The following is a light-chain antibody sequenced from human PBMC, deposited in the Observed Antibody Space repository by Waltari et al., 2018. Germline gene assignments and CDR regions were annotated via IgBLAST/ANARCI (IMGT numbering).Light chain of an antibody. CDR1: QNINRDN. V-gene: IGKV3-20*01. Sequence: EIVLTQSPGTLSLSPGERATLSCRASQNINRDNLAWYQQKPGQGPRLLMYGASNRATGIPDRFSGSGSGTDFTLTISRLEPEDFAVYYCQRYGISPPGTFGQGTKVEIK. J-gene: IGKJ1*01. CDR2: GAS. CDR3: QRYGISPPGT.